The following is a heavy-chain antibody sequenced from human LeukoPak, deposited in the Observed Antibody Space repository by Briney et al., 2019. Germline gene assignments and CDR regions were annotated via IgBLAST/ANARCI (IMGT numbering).Heavy chain of an antibody. CDR3: AKDRDDYGNDC. Sequence: GGSLRLSCAASGFTFSDFGIHWIRQAPGKGLEWVALIRFDGSSKYYADSVKGRFTISRDNSKNTLYLQTHSLRVEDTAVYYCAKDRDDYGNDCWGQGILVTVST. D-gene: IGHD4-11*01. V-gene: IGHV3-30*02. CDR1: GFTFSDFG. J-gene: IGHJ4*02. CDR2: IRFDGSSK.